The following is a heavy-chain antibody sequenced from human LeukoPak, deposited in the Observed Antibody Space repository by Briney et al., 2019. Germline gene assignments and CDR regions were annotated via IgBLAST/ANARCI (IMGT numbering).Heavy chain of an antibody. J-gene: IGHJ5*02. CDR3: ARGLRTYYYDSSGYYNWFDP. CDR1: GGSFSGYY. CDR2: INHSGST. V-gene: IGHV4-34*01. D-gene: IGHD3-22*01. Sequence: NPSETLSLTCAVYGGSFSGYYWSWIRQPPGKGLEWIGEINHSGSTNYNPSLKSRVTISVDTSKNQFSLKLSSVTAADTAVYYCARGLRTYYYDSSGYYNWFDPWGQGTLVTVSS.